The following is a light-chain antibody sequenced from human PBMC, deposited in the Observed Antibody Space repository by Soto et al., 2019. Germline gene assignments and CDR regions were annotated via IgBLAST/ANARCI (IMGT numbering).Light chain of an antibody. V-gene: IGKV3-15*01. J-gene: IGKJ1*01. Sequence: EIVMTQSPATLSVSPGERVTLSCRASQSVNSNMAWYQQKPGQVPRVLIYGASTRATGIPARFSGSGSGTEFPLTITNLQREDFAVYHCQQYDNWPPWTFGQGTKVEIK. CDR2: GAS. CDR3: QQYDNWPPWT. CDR1: QSVNSN.